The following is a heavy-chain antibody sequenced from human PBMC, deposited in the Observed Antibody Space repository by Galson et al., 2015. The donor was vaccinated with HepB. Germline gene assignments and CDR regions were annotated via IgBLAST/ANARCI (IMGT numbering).Heavy chain of an antibody. CDR1: GGSLGSDDSS. Sequence: TCAVSGGSLGSDDSSWSWIRQPPGKGLEWIGHIFNTGRTYYNPSLKSRVTLSIATSKNQFSLKLTSVTAADTAVYYCAREIPGSGSFPHWGQGTLVAVSS. V-gene: IGHV4-30-4*08. CDR3: AREIPGSGSFPH. D-gene: IGHD3-10*01. CDR2: IFNTGRT. J-gene: IGHJ4*02.